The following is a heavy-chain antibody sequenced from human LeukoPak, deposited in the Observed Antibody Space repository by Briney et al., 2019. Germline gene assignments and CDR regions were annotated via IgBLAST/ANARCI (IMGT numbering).Heavy chain of an antibody. CDR2: MNPNSGNT. J-gene: IGHJ5*02. CDR1: GYTFTSYD. D-gene: IGHD3-10*01. CDR3: ATRPLGGVVRGVIKNWFDP. Sequence: GASVKVSCKASGYTFTSYDINWVRQATGQGLEWMGWMNPNSGNTGYAQKFQGRVTMTRNTSISTAYMELSSLRSEDTAVYYCATRPLGGVVRGVIKNWFDPWGQGTLVTVSS. V-gene: IGHV1-8*01.